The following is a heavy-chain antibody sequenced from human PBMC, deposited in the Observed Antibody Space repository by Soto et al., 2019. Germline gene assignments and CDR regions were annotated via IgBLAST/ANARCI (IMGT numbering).Heavy chain of an antibody. CDR1: GGTFSSYA. D-gene: IGHD6-6*01. Sequence: ASVKVSCKASGGTFSSYAISWVRQAPGQGLEWMGGIIPIFGTANYAQKFQGRVTITADESTSTAYMELSSLRSEDTAVYYCARIRRAARYYYYCYMDVWGKGTTVTVSS. CDR2: IIPIFGTA. J-gene: IGHJ6*03. V-gene: IGHV1-69*13. CDR3: ARIRRAARYYYYCYMDV.